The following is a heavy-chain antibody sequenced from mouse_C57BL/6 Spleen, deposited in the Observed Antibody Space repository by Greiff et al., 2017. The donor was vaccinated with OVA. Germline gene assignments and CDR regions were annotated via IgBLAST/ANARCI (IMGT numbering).Heavy chain of an antibody. Sequence: QVHVKQPGAELVRPGSSVKLSCKASGYTFTSYWMHWVKQRPIQGLEWIGNIDPSDSETHYNQKFKDKATLTVDKSSSTAYMQLSSLTSEDSAVYYCARGLRPSMDYWGQGTSVTVSS. V-gene: IGHV1-52*01. D-gene: IGHD1-2*01. CDR3: ARGLRPSMDY. CDR1: GYTFTSYW. J-gene: IGHJ4*01. CDR2: IDPSDSET.